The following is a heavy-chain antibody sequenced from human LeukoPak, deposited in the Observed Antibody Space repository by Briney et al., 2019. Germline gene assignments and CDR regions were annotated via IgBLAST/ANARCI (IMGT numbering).Heavy chain of an antibody. CDR1: GFTFSSYS. CDR2: ISSSSSYI. J-gene: IGHJ6*03. V-gene: IGHV3-21*01. Sequence: GGSLRLSCAASGFTFSSYSMNWVRQAPGKGLEWVSSISSSSSYIYYADSVKGRFTISRDNAKNSLFLQMNSLRAEDTAVYYCARGEVVTASLPDYFYYYMDAWGKGTTVTISS. CDR3: ARGEVVTASLPDYFYYYMDA. D-gene: IGHD2-21*02.